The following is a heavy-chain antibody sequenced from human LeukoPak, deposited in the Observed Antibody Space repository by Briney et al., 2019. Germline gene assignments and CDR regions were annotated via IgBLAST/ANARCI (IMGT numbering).Heavy chain of an antibody. CDR2: IRYDGSNK. V-gene: IGHV3-30*02. J-gene: IGHJ6*02. CDR3: ARGGSPYYYGSGMETLKRPQDYYYGMDV. D-gene: IGHD3-10*01. Sequence: PGGSLRLSCAASGFTFSSYGMHWVRQAPGKGLEWVAFIRYDGSNKYYADSVKGRFTISRDNSKNTLYLQMNSLRAEDTAVYYCARGGSPYYYGSGMETLKRPQDYYYGMDVWGQGTTVTVSS. CDR1: GFTFSSYG.